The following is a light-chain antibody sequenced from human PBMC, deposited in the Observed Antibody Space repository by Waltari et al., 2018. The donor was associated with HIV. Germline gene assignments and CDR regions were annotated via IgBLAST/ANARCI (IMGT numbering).Light chain of an antibody. CDR3: AAWDDGVNGWV. CDR1: SPHIAAHT. V-gene: IGLV1-44*01. J-gene: IGLJ3*02. CDR2: SNN. Sequence: SVLTPPPPASRTPGQRVTTSCSGSSPHIAAHTVTWYQQFPGTAPKLLIPSNNQRPPGVTDRFSGTKSGTAASLAISGLQSEDEADYYCAAWDDGVNGWVFGGGTKLTVL.